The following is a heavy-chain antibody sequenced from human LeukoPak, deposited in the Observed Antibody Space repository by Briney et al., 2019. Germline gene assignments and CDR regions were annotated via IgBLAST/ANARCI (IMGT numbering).Heavy chain of an antibody. D-gene: IGHD3-22*01. CDR3: ATSPQYYYDSSGYSAIDY. CDR1: ALTFGHYG. V-gene: IGHV3-20*03. Sequence: GVSLRLSKAASALTFGHYGMGWVRQAPVKELEWGCGINWKGGSTGYADSVKGRLTIVRDYAKNYLYLQMNSLRAEDTAVYYCATSPQYYYDSSGYSAIDYWGQGTLVTVSS. J-gene: IGHJ4*02. CDR2: INWKGGST.